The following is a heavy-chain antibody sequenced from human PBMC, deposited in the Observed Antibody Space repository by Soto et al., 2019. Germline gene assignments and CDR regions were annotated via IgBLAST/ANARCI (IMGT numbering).Heavy chain of an antibody. Sequence: ASVKVSCKACGYTFTGYYMHWVRQAPGQGLEWMGWINPNSGGTNYAQKFQGRVTMTRDTSISTAYMELSRLRSDDTAVYYCARGSSSSWYFGVLGYYGMDVWGQGTTVTVSS. CDR1: GYTFTGYY. D-gene: IGHD6-13*01. CDR3: ARGSSSSWYFGVLGYYGMDV. CDR2: INPNSGGT. J-gene: IGHJ6*02. V-gene: IGHV1-2*02.